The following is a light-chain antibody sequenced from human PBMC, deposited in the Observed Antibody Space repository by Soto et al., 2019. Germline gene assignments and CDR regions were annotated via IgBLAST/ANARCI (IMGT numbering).Light chain of an antibody. CDR1: QNIRGNE. Sequence: EVVLTQSPGTLSLSPGERATLSCRASQNIRGNELAWYQQKPGQAPRLLIYRGSSRATGIPDRFSGRGSGTDFTLTISRLEPEDFGVYYCQDYGTSAPWTFGQGNKVEIK. CDR3: QDYGTSAPWT. J-gene: IGKJ1*01. CDR2: RGS. V-gene: IGKV3-20*01.